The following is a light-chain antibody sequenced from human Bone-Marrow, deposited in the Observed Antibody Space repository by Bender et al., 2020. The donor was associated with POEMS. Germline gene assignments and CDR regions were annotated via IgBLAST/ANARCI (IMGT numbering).Light chain of an antibody. V-gene: IGLV2-14*03. CDR2: DVS. J-gene: IGLJ3*02. CDR3: AAWDDSLRAWV. Sequence: QSALTQPASVSGSPGQSITISCTGSTTDFVGYNSVSWYQQPAGTAPKLIIFDVSHRPSGVSPRFSGSKSGNTASLTISGLQSEDEANYYCAAWDDSLRAWVFGGGTKLTVL. CDR1: TTDFVGYNS.